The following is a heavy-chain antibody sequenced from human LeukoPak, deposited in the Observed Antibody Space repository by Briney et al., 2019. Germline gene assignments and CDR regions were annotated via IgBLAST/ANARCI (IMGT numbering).Heavy chain of an antibody. J-gene: IGHJ6*03. V-gene: IGHV3-48*03. Sequence: PGGSLRLSCAASGFTFSSYVMHWVRQAPGKGLEWVSYISSSGSTIYYADSVKGRFTISRDNAKNSLYLQMNSLRAEDTAVYYCASRADYYDSRITYYYYYMDVWGKGTTVTISS. CDR2: ISSSGSTI. CDR3: ASRADYYDSRITYYYYYMDV. CDR1: GFTFSSYV. D-gene: IGHD3-22*01.